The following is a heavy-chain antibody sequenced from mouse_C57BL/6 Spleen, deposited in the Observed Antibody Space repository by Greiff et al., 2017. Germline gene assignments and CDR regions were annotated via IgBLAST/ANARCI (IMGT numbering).Heavy chain of an antibody. J-gene: IGHJ3*01. D-gene: IGHD1-1*01. CDR1: GYAFTNYL. CDR3: ARSGLYYGSSPFAY. Sequence: VQLQQSGAELVRPGTSVKVSCKASGYAFTNYLIEWVKQRPGQGLEWIGVINPGSGGTNYNEKFKGKATLTADKSSSTAYMQLSSLTSEDSAVYFGARSGLYYGSSPFAYWGQGTLVTVSA. CDR2: INPGSGGT. V-gene: IGHV1-54*01.